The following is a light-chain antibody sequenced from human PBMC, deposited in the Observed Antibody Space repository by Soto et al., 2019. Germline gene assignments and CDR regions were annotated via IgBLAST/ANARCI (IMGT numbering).Light chain of an antibody. CDR1: GSD. J-gene: IGLJ3*02. CDR2: DVS. V-gene: IGLV2-14*03. CDR3: ASYRSTSTRGV. Sequence: QSVLTQPASVSGSPGQSITISCTGAGSDVSWYQHHPGKAPKLIIFDVSNRPPGISDRVSGSKSGNTASLTSSGLRAEDEAGYYCASYRSTSTRGVLGGGTKLTV.